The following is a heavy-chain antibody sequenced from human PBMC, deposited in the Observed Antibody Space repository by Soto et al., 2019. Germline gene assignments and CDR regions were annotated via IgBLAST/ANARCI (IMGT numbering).Heavy chain of an antibody. Sequence: QVQLQESGPGLVKPSETLSLTCTVSGGSISSYYWSWIRQPPGKGLEWIGYIYYSGSTNYNPSLTSRITLSVDSSKNQFALKLSSVTAADTAVYYCARHGYDSRIHYLSYFDNWGQGTLVTVSS. V-gene: IGHV4-59*08. CDR1: GGSISSYY. J-gene: IGHJ4*02. CDR2: IYYSGST. CDR3: ARHGYDSRIHYLSYFDN. D-gene: IGHD3-22*01.